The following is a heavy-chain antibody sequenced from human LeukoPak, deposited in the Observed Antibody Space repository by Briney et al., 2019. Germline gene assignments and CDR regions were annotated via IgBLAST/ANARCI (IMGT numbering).Heavy chain of an antibody. CDR3: ARGRVSSSSWYSTYYYYFYMDV. Sequence: SETLSLTCTVSADSITIYYWTWIRQPPGKGLEWIRYNDHTGSTNYNPSLNSRVTISRDTSKNHFSLELSSVTAVDTAVYFCARGRVSSSSWYSTYYYYFYMDVWGKGTTVTVSS. CDR1: ADSITIYY. CDR2: NDHTGST. J-gene: IGHJ6*03. V-gene: IGHV4-59*01. D-gene: IGHD6-13*01.